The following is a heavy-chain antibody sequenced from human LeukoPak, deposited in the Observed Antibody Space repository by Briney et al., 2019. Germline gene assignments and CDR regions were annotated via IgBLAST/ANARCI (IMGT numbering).Heavy chain of an antibody. Sequence: GGSLRLSCAASGFTFDDYAVHWVRQAPGKGLEWVSGISWSSGSIGYADSVKGRFTISRDNAKNSLYLQMNSLRAEDTAVYYCARREPQGCSGTSCFAGPVGHWGQGTLVTVSS. D-gene: IGHD2-2*01. CDR2: ISWSSGSI. V-gene: IGHV3-9*01. J-gene: IGHJ4*02. CDR3: ARREPQGCSGTSCFAGPVGH. CDR1: GFTFDDYA.